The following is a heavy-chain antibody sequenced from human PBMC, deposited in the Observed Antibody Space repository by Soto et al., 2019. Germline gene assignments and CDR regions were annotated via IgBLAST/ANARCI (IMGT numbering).Heavy chain of an antibody. V-gene: IGHV4-59*01. Sequence: SETLSLTCTVSGGSISSYYWSWLRQPPGKGLEWIGYINYSGSTNYNPSLKSRVTISVDTSKNQFSLKLSSVTAADTAVYYCAGEYYDFWSGYSHNWFDPWGQGTQVTVSS. CDR3: AGEYYDFWSGYSHNWFDP. CDR1: GGSISSYY. J-gene: IGHJ5*02. D-gene: IGHD3-3*01. CDR2: INYSGST.